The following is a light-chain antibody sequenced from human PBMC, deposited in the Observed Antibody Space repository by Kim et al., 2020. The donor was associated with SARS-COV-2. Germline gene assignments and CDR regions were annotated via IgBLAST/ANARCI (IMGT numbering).Light chain of an antibody. CDR1: ALPKQY. CDR3: QSADSSDTFWV. J-gene: IGLJ3*02. CDR2: EDT. V-gene: IGLV3-25*03. Sequence: PGQTARITCSGDALPKQYAYWFQQKPGQAPVVLIYEDTERPSGIPERFSGSTSGTTVTLTISAVQAEDEADYYCQSADSSDTFWVFGGGTKLTVL.